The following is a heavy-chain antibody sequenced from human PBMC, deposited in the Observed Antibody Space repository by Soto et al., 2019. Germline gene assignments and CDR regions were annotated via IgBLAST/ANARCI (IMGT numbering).Heavy chain of an antibody. Sequence: PSETLSLTCTVSGGSISSGGYYWSWIRQHPGKGLEWIGYIYYSGSTYYNPSLKSRVTITVDTSKNQFSLKLSSVTAADTAVYYCAGDHSSRGHYYYGMDVWGQGTTVTVSS. D-gene: IGHD6-13*01. CDR1: GGSISSGGYY. V-gene: IGHV4-31*03. CDR2: IYYSGST. J-gene: IGHJ6*02. CDR3: AGDHSSRGHYYYGMDV.